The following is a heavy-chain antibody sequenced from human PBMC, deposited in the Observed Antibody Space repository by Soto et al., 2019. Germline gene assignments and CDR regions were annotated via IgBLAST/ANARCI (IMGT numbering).Heavy chain of an antibody. Sequence: SVKVSCKASGGTFSSYAISWVRQAPGQGLEWMGGIIPIFGTANYAQKFQGRVTITADESTSTAYMVLSILRSEDTAVYYCARPAYYDIFTGQLPNWGQGTLVTVSS. CDR1: GGTFSSYA. CDR3: ARPAYYDIFTGQLPN. V-gene: IGHV1-69*13. J-gene: IGHJ4*02. D-gene: IGHD3-9*01. CDR2: IIPIFGTA.